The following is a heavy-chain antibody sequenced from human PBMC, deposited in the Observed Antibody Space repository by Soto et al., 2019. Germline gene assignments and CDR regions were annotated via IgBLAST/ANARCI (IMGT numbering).Heavy chain of an antibody. CDR3: AHRRVRDSSGENFDS. CDR2: LYWDDDK. Sequence: QITLRESGPTLVKPTQTLTLTCTFSGFSLNTNAVGVAWIRQPPGKALEWLALLYWDDDKRYSPSLKSRLTITTDTSKNLVVLTMTNMDPEYTATYYCAHRRVRDSSGENFDSWGQGTLVTVSS. J-gene: IGHJ4*02. CDR1: GFSLNTNAVG. V-gene: IGHV2-5*02. D-gene: IGHD6-19*01.